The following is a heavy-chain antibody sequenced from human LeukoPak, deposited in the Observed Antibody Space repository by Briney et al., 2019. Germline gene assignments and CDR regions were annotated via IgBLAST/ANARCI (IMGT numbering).Heavy chain of an antibody. D-gene: IGHD1-26*01. V-gene: IGHV1-18*01. CDR3: ARDWQPRYSGSYFYYYGMDV. J-gene: IGHJ6*02. CDR1: GYTFTSYG. CDR2: ISAYNGNT. Sequence: ASVKVSCKAPGYTFTSYGISWVRQAPGKGLEGMGWISAYNGNTNYAQKLQGRVTMTTDTSTSTAYMELRSLRSDDTAVYYCARDWQPRYSGSYFYYYGMDVWGQGTTVTVSS.